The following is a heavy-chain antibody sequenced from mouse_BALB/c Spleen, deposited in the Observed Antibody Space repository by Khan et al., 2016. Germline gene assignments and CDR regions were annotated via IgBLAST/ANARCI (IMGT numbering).Heavy chain of an antibody. CDR1: GFSFTNYG. Sequence: QIQLVQSGPELKKPGETVKISCKASGFSFTNYGMNWVKQAPGKGLKWMGWIDTNTGEPTYAEDFKGRFAFSLETSAINAYLQINNLKNDDTATFCGEGRGFYYAWFAYWGQGTLVTVSA. CDR2: IDTNTGEP. CDR3: EGRGFYYAWFAY. D-gene: IGHD1-1*01. J-gene: IGHJ3*01. V-gene: IGHV9-3*02.